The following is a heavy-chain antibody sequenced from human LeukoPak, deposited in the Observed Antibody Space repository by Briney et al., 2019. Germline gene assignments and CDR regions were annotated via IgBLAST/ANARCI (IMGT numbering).Heavy chain of an antibody. Sequence: GASVKVSCKASGYTFTSYYMHWVRQAPGQGLEWMGIINPSGGSTSYAQKFQGRVTMTRDTSTSTVYMELSSLRSEDTAVYYCAREAAGKGSSTSCYPYWGQGTLVTVSS. CDR1: GYTFTSYY. CDR3: AREAAGKGSSTSCYPY. V-gene: IGHV1-46*01. CDR2: INPSGGST. D-gene: IGHD2-2*01. J-gene: IGHJ4*02.